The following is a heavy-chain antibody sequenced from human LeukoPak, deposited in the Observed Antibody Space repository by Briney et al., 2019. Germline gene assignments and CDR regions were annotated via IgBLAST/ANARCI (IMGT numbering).Heavy chain of an antibody. V-gene: IGHV4-34*01. Sequence: SETLSLTCAVYGGSFGGYYWSWIRQPPGKGLEWIGEINHSGSTNYNPSLKSRVTISVDTSKNQFSLKLSSVTAADTAVYYCARGVYGSGSYYNVFVAWFDPWGQGTLVTVSS. J-gene: IGHJ5*02. CDR2: INHSGST. CDR1: GGSFGGYY. CDR3: ARGVYGSGSYYNVFVAWFDP. D-gene: IGHD3-10*01.